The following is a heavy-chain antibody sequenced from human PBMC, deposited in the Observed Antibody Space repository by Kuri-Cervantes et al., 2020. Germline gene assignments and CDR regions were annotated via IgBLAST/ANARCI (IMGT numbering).Heavy chain of an antibody. V-gene: IGHV4-39*01. CDR1: GGSISSSSYY. CDR3: ARQARNYYDMRAFDI. D-gene: IGHD3-22*01. J-gene: IGHJ3*02. CDR2: IYYSGST. Sequence: SKTLSLTCTVSGGSISSSSYYWGWIRQPPGKGLEWIGSIYYSGSTYYNPSLKSRVTISVDTSKNQFSLKLSSVTAADTAVYYCARQARNYYDMRAFDIWGQGTMVTVSS.